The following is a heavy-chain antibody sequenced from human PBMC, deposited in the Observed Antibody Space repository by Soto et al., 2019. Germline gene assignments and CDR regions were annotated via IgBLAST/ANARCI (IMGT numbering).Heavy chain of an antibody. CDR3: AKGDNLGPKTGYAFDP. Sequence: SQTLSLTCALSGDSVYSNTASWNWIRQSPSRGLEWLGRTYFRSKWYNDYAVSVKSRIIINPDTSNNQFSLQLNSVTPEDTAVYFCAKGDNLGPKTGYAFDPWGQGIMVTVS. CDR2: TYFRSKWYN. D-gene: IGHD5-12*01. J-gene: IGHJ5*02. CDR1: GDSVYSNTAS. V-gene: IGHV6-1*01.